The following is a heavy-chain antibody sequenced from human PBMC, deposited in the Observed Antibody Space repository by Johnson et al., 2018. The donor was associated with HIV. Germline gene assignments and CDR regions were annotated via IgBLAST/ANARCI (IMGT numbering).Heavy chain of an antibody. CDR1: GFTFSDHW. CDR3: AKESQWEARTPHAFGM. J-gene: IGHJ3*02. CDR2: INGDGSRT. V-gene: IGHV3-74*01. D-gene: IGHD1-26*01. Sequence: EVQLVESGGGLVQPGGSLRLSCGASGFTFSDHWMQWVRQAPGKGLVCVSRINGDGSRTSYADSVKGRFTIARDNAKNTLFLEMKSLRAEDTAGYYCAKESQWEARTPHAFGMWGQGTMVTVSS.